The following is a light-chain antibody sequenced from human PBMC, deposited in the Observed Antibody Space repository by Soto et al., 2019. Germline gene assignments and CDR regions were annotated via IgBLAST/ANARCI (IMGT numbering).Light chain of an antibody. J-gene: IGKJ1*01. CDR3: QWYNSARTWT. CDR1: QGISNY. Sequence: DIQMTQSPSSLSASVGDRVTITCRASQGISNYLAWYQQKQGEVPKLLIYAASTLQSGVPSRFSGSGSGKDFALTISSLQPEDVATYYCQWYNSARTWTFGQGAKVEIK. V-gene: IGKV1-27*01. CDR2: AAS.